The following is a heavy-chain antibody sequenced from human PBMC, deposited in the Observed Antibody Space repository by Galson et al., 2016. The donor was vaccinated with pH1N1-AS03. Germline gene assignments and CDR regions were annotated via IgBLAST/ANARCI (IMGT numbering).Heavy chain of an antibody. J-gene: IGHJ4*02. D-gene: IGHD3-10*01. V-gene: IGHV3-23*01. Sequence: SLRLSCAASGFTFSSSGISWVRQAPGKGLEWVSTISSSGGSTYFADSVKGRFTISRDKSRNTVHLQMNSLRVEDTAVYYCAKPHNSGSYFGYWGQGTLVTVS. CDR1: GFTFSSSG. CDR2: ISSSGGST. CDR3: AKPHNSGSYFGY.